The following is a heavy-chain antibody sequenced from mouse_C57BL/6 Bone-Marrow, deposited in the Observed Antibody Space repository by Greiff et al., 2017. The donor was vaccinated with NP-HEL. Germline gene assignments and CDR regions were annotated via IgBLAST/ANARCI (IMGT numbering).Heavy chain of an antibody. D-gene: IGHD2-4*01. CDR2: LSSGGRYT. CDR1: GFTFSSYG. V-gene: IGHV5-6*02. CDR3: ASPYDYDVAWFAY. Sequence: EVKLEESGGALVKPGGSLKLSCAASGFTFSSYGMSWVRQTPDKRLEWVATLSSGGRYTYYPDSVKGRFTISRENAKNTLYLQMSSLKSEDTAMYYCASPYDYDVAWFAYWGQGTLVTVSA. J-gene: IGHJ3*01.